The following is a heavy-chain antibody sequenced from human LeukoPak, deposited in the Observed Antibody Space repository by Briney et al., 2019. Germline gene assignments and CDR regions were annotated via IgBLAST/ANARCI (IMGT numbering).Heavy chain of an antibody. CDR2: IYYSGST. CDR3: ARYLRQPGTFYLDY. Sequence: SETLSLTCTVSGGSISSAYWTWIRQPPGKGLEWIGYIYYSGSTNYNPSLKSRVTMSVDTSKNQFSLKLTSVTAADSAVCYCARYLRQPGTFYLDYWGQGTLVTVSS. CDR1: GGSISSAY. V-gene: IGHV4-59*01. J-gene: IGHJ4*02. D-gene: IGHD3-16*01.